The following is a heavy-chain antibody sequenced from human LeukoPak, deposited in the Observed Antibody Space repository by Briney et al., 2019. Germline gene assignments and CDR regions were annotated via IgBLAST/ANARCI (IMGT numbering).Heavy chain of an antibody. J-gene: IGHJ4*02. Sequence: SGTLSLTCAVSGGSISSTAWWSWVRQPPGKGLEWIGEIYHSGSTNYNPSLESRVTISIDKSKNLFSLKLTSVTAADTAVYYCARAWWAGDRYYFDYWGQGTLVTVSS. CDR3: ARAWWAGDRYYFDY. CDR2: IYHSGST. V-gene: IGHV4-4*02. CDR1: GGSISSTAW. D-gene: IGHD2-15*01.